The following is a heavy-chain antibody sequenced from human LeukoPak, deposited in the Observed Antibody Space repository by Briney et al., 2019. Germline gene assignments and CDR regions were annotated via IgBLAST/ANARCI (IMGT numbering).Heavy chain of an antibody. V-gene: IGHV3-30-3*01. CDR2: ISYDGSNK. Sequence: GRPRRLGGGASGLAFRSYAMHWVRQAQGKGLEWVAVISYDGSNKYYADSVKGRFTISRDNSKNTLYLQMNSLRAEDTAVYYCARDHHYGDHLDYWGQGTLVTVSS. D-gene: IGHD4-17*01. CDR1: GLAFRSYA. J-gene: IGHJ4*02. CDR3: ARDHHYGDHLDY.